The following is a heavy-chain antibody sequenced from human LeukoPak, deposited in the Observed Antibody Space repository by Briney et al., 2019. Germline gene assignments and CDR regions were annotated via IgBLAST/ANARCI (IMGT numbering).Heavy chain of an antibody. D-gene: IGHD3-22*01. CDR2: INYSGRT. V-gene: IGHV4-59*01. CDR1: GGSISTYY. J-gene: IGHJ4*02. CDR3: ATRTGRGITYYYDSSGYYWSY. Sequence: SETRSLTCTVSGGSISTYYWSWVRQPPGKGLEWIGYINYSGRTNANSSLKSRVAISVDTSKNQFSLRLSSVTAADTAVYYCATRTGRGITYYYDSSGYYWSYWGQGTLVTVSS.